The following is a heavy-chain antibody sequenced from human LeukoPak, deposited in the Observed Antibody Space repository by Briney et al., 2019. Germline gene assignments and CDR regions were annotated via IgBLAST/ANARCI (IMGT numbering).Heavy chain of an antibody. CDR3: ARHYGDYVDTYNWFDP. Sequence: ASVKVSCKASGYTFTGYYMHWVRQAPGQGLEWMGWINPNSGGTNHAQKFQGRVTMTRDTSISTAYMELSRLRSDDTAVYYCARHYGDYVDTYNWFDPWGQGTLVTVSS. D-gene: IGHD4-17*01. J-gene: IGHJ5*02. CDR2: INPNSGGT. V-gene: IGHV1-2*02. CDR1: GYTFTGYY.